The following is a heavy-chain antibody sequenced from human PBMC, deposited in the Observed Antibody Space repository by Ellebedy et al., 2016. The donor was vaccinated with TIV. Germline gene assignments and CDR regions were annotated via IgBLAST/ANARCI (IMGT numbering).Heavy chain of an antibody. CDR1: GYTFTRYG. J-gene: IGHJ3*02. Sequence: AASVKVSCKASGYTFTRYGITWVRQAPGQGLEWMGWISAYNGDTNYAQKFQGRVTMTEDTSTDTAYMELSSPRSEDTAVYYCATESLRSNNDAFDIWGQGTMVTVSS. CDR2: ISAYNGDT. D-gene: IGHD4-17*01. CDR3: ATESLRSNNDAFDI. V-gene: IGHV1-18*01.